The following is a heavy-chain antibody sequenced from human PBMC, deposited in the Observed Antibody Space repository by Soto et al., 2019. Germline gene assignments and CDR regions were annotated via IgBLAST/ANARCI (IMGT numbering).Heavy chain of an antibody. CDR2: LSGSGGST. CDR3: AKVTGSYWPFDY. J-gene: IGHJ4*02. Sequence: RISYAASGFTARSGAMSGVRQAPGKGLEWVSALSGSGGSTYYADSVKGRFTISRDNSKNTLYLQMNSLRAEDTAVYYCAKVTGSYWPFDYWGQGTLVTVSS. V-gene: IGHV3-23*01. D-gene: IGHD1-26*01. CDR1: GFTARSGA.